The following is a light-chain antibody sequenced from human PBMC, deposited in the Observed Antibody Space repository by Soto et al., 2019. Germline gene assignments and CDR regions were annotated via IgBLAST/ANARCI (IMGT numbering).Light chain of an antibody. CDR1: QIISTY. J-gene: IGKJ5*01. CDR2: AAS. V-gene: IGKV1-39*01. Sequence: DIQMTQSPSSLSASVGDRVTITCRASQIISTYLNWYQQRAGLAPRLLIYAASSLQSGVPPRFSGSGSGTEFTLTISSLQPDDSATYYCQQSYRTPTFGQGTRLEI. CDR3: QQSYRTPT.